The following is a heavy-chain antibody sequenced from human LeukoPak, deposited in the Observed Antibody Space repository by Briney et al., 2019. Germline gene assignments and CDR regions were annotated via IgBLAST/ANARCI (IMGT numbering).Heavy chain of an antibody. CDR3: AKDHLMTTLLSMDV. CDR2: ISGSSSSI. V-gene: IGHV3-21*01. CDR1: GFTFSSYS. D-gene: IGHD2/OR15-2a*01. Sequence: GGSLRLSCAASGFTFSSYSMNWVRQAPGKGLEWVSSISGSSSSIHYADSVKGRFTISRDNSKNTLYLEMNSLRAEDTAVYYCAKDHLMTTLLSMDVWGKGTTVTISS. J-gene: IGHJ6*03.